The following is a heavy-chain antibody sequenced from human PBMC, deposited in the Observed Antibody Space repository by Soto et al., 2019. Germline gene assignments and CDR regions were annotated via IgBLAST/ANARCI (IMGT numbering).Heavy chain of an antibody. J-gene: IGHJ6*02. V-gene: IGHV5-51*01. D-gene: IGHD6-6*01. Sequence: RFDQFYLRGVRVNLAQYLEWMGIIHPGDSDTRYSPAFQGQVTISADKSLRTAYLQWTTLKASDTALYYCARTRSFTLGFYYDGMDVCGQATTVIVSS. CDR1: RFDQFY. CDR2: IHPGDSDT. CDR3: ARTRSFTLGFYYDGMDV.